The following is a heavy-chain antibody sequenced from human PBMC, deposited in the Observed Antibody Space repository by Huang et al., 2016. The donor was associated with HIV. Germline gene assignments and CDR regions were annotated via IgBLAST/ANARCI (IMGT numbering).Heavy chain of an antibody. J-gene: IGHJ4*02. Sequence: QVQLEQSGPAVRKPGSSVKVSCQASGGSFSDQIISWVRQAPGKRFEWIGGIIPRCRAPAYAQEFKGRVTMTADESTATIYMELNSLTSEDTAVYYCAMSLRYQYDSRSYWGRYFDYWGQGTLVTVSS. CDR3: AMSLRYQYDSRSYWGRYFDY. V-gene: IGHV1-69*01. CDR2: IIPRCRAP. D-gene: IGHD3-16*01. CDR1: GGSFSDQI.